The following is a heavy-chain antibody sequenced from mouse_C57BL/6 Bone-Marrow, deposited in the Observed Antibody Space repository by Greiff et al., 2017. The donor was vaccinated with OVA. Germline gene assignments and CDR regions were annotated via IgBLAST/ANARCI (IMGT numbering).Heavy chain of an antibody. D-gene: IGHD1-1*01. CDR1: GFTFSDYY. V-gene: IGHV5-16*01. J-gene: IGHJ1*03. CDR2: TNFDGSST. CDR3: ARAVYYYGSSYWYFDV. Sequence: EVKLVESEGGLVQPGSSMKLSCTASGFTFSDYYMAWVRQVPEKGLEWVANTNFDGSSTYYLDSLKSRFIISRDNAKNILYLQMSSLKSEDTATYYCARAVYYYGSSYWYFDVWGTGTTVTVSS.